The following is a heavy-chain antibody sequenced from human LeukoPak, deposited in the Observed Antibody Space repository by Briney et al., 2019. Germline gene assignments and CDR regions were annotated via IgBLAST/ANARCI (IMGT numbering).Heavy chain of an antibody. Sequence: SETLSLTCTVSGGSISNYYWSWIRQPARKGLEWIGRIYAGGTASYNPSLKSRVTMSADMSKNQLSLKLTSVTAADTAVYYCTREPVPWGQGTLVTVSS. V-gene: IGHV4-4*07. J-gene: IGHJ4*02. CDR3: TREPVP. CDR1: GGSISNYY. CDR2: IYAGGTA. D-gene: IGHD6-19*01.